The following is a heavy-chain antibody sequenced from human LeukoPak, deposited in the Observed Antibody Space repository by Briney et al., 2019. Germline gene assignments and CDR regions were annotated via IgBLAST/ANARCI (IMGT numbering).Heavy chain of an antibody. Sequence: RRASVKVSCKASGYTFTDYYFHWVRQAPGQGLEWMGWINPDSGGTGYADKFKGRVTLTRDRTIITVYMEMTSLRSDDTAIYYCVRDRNDFWSGFLYWGQGTLVTVSS. CDR3: VRDRNDFWSGFLY. CDR1: GYTFTDYY. V-gene: IGHV1-2*02. D-gene: IGHD3-3*01. CDR2: INPDSGGT. J-gene: IGHJ4*02.